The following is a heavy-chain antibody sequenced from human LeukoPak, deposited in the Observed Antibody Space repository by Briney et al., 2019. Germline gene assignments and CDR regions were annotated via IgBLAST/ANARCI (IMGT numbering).Heavy chain of an antibody. J-gene: IGHJ4*02. CDR2: IKQDGSEK. CDR1: GFTFISYW. CDR3: AKELAYCGGDCSFDY. Sequence: GGSLRLSCAASGFTFISYWMSWVRQAPGKGLEWVANIKQDGSEKYYVGSVKGRFTISRDNAKNSLYLQMNSLRAEDTAVYYCAKELAYCGGDCSFDYWGQGTLVTVSS. V-gene: IGHV3-7*01. D-gene: IGHD2-21*02.